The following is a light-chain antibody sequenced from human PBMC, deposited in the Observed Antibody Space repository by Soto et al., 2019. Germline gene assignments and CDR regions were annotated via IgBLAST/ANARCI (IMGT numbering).Light chain of an antibody. CDR3: SSYAGINNLGV. V-gene: IGLV2-8*01. CDR2: GVN. Sequence: QSALTQPPSASGSPGQSVTISCTGTSSDVGGYKYVSWYQQHPGKAPNLMIFGVNRRPPGVPDRFSGSKSGNTASLTVSGLQAEDEADYYCSSYAGINNLGVFGTGTKLTVL. J-gene: IGLJ1*01. CDR1: SSDVGGYKY.